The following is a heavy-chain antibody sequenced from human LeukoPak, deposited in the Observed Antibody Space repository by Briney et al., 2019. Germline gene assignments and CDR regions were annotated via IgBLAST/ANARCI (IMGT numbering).Heavy chain of an antibody. CDR2: ISGSGGST. Sequence: GGSLRLSCAASGFTFSSYAMSWVRQAPAKGLEWVSAISGSGGSTYYADSVKGRFTISRDNSKNTLYLQMNSLRAEDTAVYYCAPSRGGGRRREPSDYWGQGTLVTVSS. CDR1: GFTFSSYA. V-gene: IGHV3-23*01. CDR3: APSRGGGRRREPSDY. D-gene: IGHD3-10*01. J-gene: IGHJ4*02.